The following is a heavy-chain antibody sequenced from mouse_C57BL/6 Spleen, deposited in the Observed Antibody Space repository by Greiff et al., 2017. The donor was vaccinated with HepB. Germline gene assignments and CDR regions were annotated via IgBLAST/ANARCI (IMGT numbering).Heavy chain of an antibody. CDR2: INYDGSST. D-gene: IGHD1-1*01. V-gene: IGHV5-16*01. Sequence: EVKVVESEGGLVQPGSSMKLSCTASGSTFSDYYMAWVRQVPEKGLEWVANINYDGSSTYYLDSLKSRFNISRDNAKNNLYLQMSSLKSENTATYYCARDHPYYYGSSYGYAMDYWGQGTSVTVSS. J-gene: IGHJ4*01. CDR3: ARDHPYYYGSSYGYAMDY. CDR1: GSTFSDYY.